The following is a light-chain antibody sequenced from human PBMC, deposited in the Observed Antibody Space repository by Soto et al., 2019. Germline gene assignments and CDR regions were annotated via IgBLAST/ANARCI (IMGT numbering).Light chain of an antibody. Sequence: QSVLTQPASVSGSPGQSITISCTGTSSDVGGYNYVSWYQQHPGKAPKLMIYEVSNRPSGVSNRFSGSKSGNTASLTISGLQAEGEADYYCSSYTSSSTLVVFGTGTKVTVL. V-gene: IGLV2-14*01. CDR3: SSYTSSSTLVV. CDR1: SSDVGGYNY. CDR2: EVS. J-gene: IGLJ1*01.